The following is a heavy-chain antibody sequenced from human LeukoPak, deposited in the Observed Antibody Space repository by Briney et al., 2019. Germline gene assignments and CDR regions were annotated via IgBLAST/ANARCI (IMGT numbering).Heavy chain of an antibody. CDR1: GFTFNSYA. D-gene: IGHD3-10*01. J-gene: IGHJ5*02. V-gene: IGHV3-21*01. CDR3: ARVVVRGTNWFDP. Sequence: GGSLRLSCAASGFTFNSYAMTWVRQAPGKGLEWVSSISSSSSYIYYADSVKGRFTISRDNAKNSLYLQMNSLRAEDTAVYYCARVVVRGTNWFDPWGQGTLVTVSS. CDR2: ISSSSSYI.